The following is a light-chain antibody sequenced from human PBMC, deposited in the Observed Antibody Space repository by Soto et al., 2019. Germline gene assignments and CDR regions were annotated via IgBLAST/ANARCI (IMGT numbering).Light chain of an antibody. V-gene: IGLV1-51*02. Sequence: QSVLTQPPSVSAAPGQKVTISCSGSSSNIGNNYVSWYQQLPGTAPKLLIYENNKRPSGIPDRFSGSKSGTSATLGITGLQTGDEADYCCGTWDSSLSADVVFGGGTKLTVL. CDR2: ENN. CDR3: GTWDSSLSADVV. J-gene: IGLJ2*01. CDR1: SSNIGNNY.